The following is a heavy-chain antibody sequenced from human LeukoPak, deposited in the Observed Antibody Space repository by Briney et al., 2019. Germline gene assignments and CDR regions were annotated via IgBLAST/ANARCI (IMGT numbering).Heavy chain of an antibody. J-gene: IGHJ3*02. CDR3: ARANMITFGGVIVLDAFDI. CDR1: GYTFTIYG. D-gene: IGHD3-16*02. CDR2: ISAYNGNT. V-gene: IGHV1-18*01. Sequence: GASVKVSCKASGYTFTIYGISWVRQAPGQGLEWMGWISAYNGNTNYAQKLQGRVTMTTDTSTSTAYMELRSLRSDDTAVYYCARANMITFGGVIVLDAFDIWGQGTMVTVSS.